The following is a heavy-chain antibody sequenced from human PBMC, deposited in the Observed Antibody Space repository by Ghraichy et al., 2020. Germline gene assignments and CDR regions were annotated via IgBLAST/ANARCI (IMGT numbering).Heavy chain of an antibody. J-gene: IGHJ4*02. CDR2: INTNTGNP. V-gene: IGHV7-4-1*02. CDR3: ARSGSRDYYDLVDY. Sequence: ASVKVSCKASGYTFTSYAMNWVRQAPGQGLEWMGWINTNTGNPTYAQGFTGRFVFSLDTSVSTAYLQISSLKAEDTAVYYCARSGSRDYYDLVDYWGQGTLVTVSS. D-gene: IGHD3-22*01. CDR1: GYTFTSYA.